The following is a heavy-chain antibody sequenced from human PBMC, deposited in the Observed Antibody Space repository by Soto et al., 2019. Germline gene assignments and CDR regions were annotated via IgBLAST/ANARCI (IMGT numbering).Heavy chain of an antibody. V-gene: IGHV4-39*01. CDR2: IYYSGST. J-gene: IGHJ4*02. CDR3: ARQRTSVVTQAYFDV. CDR1: GAPITRRSYY. D-gene: IGHD2-21*02. Sequence: SQTLSLTCTVTGAPITRRSYYWGWIPQPPRKGLEWIGSIYYSGSTYNNPSLMSRVCMSIDTCKDQFSLKLKSVTAADTSLYFCARQRTSVVTQAYFDVWGPGCLVAISS.